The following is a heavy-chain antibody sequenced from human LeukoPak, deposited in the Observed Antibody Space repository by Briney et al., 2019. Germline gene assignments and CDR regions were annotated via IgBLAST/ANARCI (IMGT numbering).Heavy chain of an antibody. D-gene: IGHD6-19*01. CDR2: IYYSGST. V-gene: IGHV4-30-4*01. J-gene: IGHJ4*02. Sequence: PSETLSLTCTVSGGSISSGDYYWSWIRQPPGKGLEWIGYIYYSGSTYYNPSLKSRVTISVDTSKNQFSLKLSSVTAADTAVYYCARVGHSSGWYFGRDYWGQGTLVTVSS. CDR3: ARVGHSSGWYFGRDY. CDR1: GGSISSGDYY.